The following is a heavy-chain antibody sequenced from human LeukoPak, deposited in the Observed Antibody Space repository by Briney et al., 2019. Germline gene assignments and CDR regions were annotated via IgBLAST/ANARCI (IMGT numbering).Heavy chain of an antibody. CDR3: ARVTTAHPHWYFDL. V-gene: IGHV4-30-2*01. CDR2: MYHSGST. J-gene: IGHJ2*01. Sequence: SQTLSLTCTVSGGSISSDGYSWSWIRQPPGRGLESIGYMYHSGSTFYNASLESRVTISVDRSKNQFSLKVTSVTAADTAVYYCARVTTAHPHWYFDLWGRGALVTVSS. D-gene: IGHD3-22*01. CDR1: GGSISSDGYS.